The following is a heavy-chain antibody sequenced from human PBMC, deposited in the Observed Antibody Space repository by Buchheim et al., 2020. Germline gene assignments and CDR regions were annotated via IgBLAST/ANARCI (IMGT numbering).Heavy chain of an antibody. D-gene: IGHD2-15*01. Sequence: QVQLQESGPGLVKPSETLSLTCTVSGGSISSYYWSWIRQPPGKGLEWIGYIYYRGSTNYNPSLKSRVTISVDTSKNQFSLKLSSVTAADTAVYYCARGSGRSSQFDYWGQGTL. CDR1: GGSISSYY. CDR2: IYYRGST. J-gene: IGHJ4*02. CDR3: ARGSGRSSQFDY. V-gene: IGHV4-59*01.